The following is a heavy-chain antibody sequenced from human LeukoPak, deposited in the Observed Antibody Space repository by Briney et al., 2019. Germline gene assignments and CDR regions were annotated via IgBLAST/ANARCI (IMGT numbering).Heavy chain of an antibody. V-gene: IGHV3-30*02. CDR2: IRFDGSNK. CDR1: RFTFSNYG. CDR3: AKVPLCSGGSCYSDYFDY. Sequence: PGGSLRLSCAASRFTFSNYGMPWVRQAPGKGLEWVAFIRFDGSNKNYADSVKGRFTISRDNSKNTLYLQMNSLRAEDTAVYYCAKVPLCSGGSCYSDYFDYWGQGTQVIVSS. J-gene: IGHJ4*02. D-gene: IGHD2-15*01.